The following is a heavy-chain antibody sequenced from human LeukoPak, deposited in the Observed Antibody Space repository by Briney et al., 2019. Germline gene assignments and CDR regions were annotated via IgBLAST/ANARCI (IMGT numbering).Heavy chain of an antibody. CDR3: ARDSSSWYDDAFDI. V-gene: IGHV1-18*01. CDR2: ISAYNGNT. CDR1: GYTFTSYG. D-gene: IGHD6-13*01. J-gene: IGHJ3*02. Sequence: ASVKVSCKASGYTFTSYGISWVRQAPGQGLEWMGWISAYNGNTNYAQKLQGRVTMTTDTSTSTAYMELRSLRSDDTAVYYCARDSSSWYDDAFDIWGRGTMVTVSS.